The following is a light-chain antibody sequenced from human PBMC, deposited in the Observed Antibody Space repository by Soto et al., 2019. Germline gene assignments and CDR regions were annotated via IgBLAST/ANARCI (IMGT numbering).Light chain of an antibody. CDR1: SSNIGNNY. V-gene: IGLV1-51*01. J-gene: IGLJ2*01. CDR2: DNN. Sequence: QPVLTQPPSVSAAPGQKVTISCSGSSSNIGNNYVSWYQQLPGTAPKRLIYDNNKRPSGIPDRFSGSKSGTSATLGITGLQTGDEADYYCGTWDSSLSAVVFSGGTKRTVL. CDR3: GTWDSSLSAVV.